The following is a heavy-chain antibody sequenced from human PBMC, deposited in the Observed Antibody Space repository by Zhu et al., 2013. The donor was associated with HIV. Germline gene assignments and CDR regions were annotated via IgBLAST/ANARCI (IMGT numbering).Heavy chain of an antibody. CDR1: GGSVSSSSYY. V-gene: IGHV4-61*01. Sequence: QVQLQESGPGLVKPSETLSLTCTVSGGSVSSSSYYWSWIRQPPGKGPEWIGYIYYSGSTNYNPSLSSRLTISIDMFKNQFSLKLTSVTAADTAVYYCARDAWGMVVGGIYSYGIDVWGQGTTVTVSS. CDR3: ARDAWGMVVGGIYSYGIDV. J-gene: IGHJ6*02. D-gene: IGHD2-15*01. CDR2: IYYSGST.